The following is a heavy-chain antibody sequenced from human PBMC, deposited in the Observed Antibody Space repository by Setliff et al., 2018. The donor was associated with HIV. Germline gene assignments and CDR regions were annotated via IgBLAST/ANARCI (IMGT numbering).Heavy chain of an antibody. D-gene: IGHD3-22*01. J-gene: IGHJ4*02. Sequence: SETLSLTCTVSGGPVSSSSSYWGWIRQPPGKGLEWIGNVCYSRSSYYNPSLKSRVTISVDTSKNQFSLKLSSVTAADTAVYYCARHGVDDTSANYFRFGVHDHWGQGTLVTVSS. CDR3: ARHGVDDTSANYFRFGVHDH. V-gene: IGHV4-39*01. CDR2: VCYSRSS. CDR1: GGPVSSSSSY.